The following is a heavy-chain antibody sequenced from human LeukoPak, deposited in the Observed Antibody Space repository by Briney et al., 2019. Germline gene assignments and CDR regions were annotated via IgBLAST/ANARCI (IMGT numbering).Heavy chain of an antibody. V-gene: IGHV3-7*01. J-gene: IGHJ4*02. Sequence: GGSLRLSCAASGFTFNDYWMTWVRQAPGKGLEWVAHIKQDGSERYYGDSVKGRFTISRDNAKNLVYLQMNSLGAEDTALYYYARGWNHAFRFDSWGQGTLVTVSS. CDR3: ARGWNHAFRFDS. D-gene: IGHD1-14*01. CDR1: GFTFNDYW. CDR2: IKQDGSER.